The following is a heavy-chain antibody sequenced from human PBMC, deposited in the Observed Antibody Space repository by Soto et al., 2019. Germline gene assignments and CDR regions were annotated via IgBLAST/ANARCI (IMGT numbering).Heavy chain of an antibody. Sequence: QVQLQQWGAGLLKPSETLSLTCAVYGGSFSGYYWSWIRQPPGKRLEWIGEINHSGSTNYNPSLKSRVTISVDTSKNQFSLKLSSVTAADTAVYYCARAYCSGGSCYKTIRMNFDLWGRGTLVTVSS. CDR3: ARAYCSGGSCYKTIRMNFDL. J-gene: IGHJ2*01. CDR1: GGSFSGYY. D-gene: IGHD2-15*01. V-gene: IGHV4-34*01. CDR2: INHSGST.